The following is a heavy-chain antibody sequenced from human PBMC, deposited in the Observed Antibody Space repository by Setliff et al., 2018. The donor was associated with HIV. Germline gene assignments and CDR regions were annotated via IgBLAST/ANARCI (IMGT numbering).Heavy chain of an antibody. D-gene: IGHD1-26*01. Sequence: SETLSLTCTVSGGSISSYDWSWIRQPPGKGLEWIGYIFYNGNTNYNPSLKRRVTISVDTSKNQFSLKLSSVTAADTAVYYCAGAGDGSPFYYYYYMDVWGKGTTVTVSS. CDR2: IFYNGNT. J-gene: IGHJ6*03. CDR3: AGAGDGSPFYYYYYMDV. CDR1: GGSISSYD. V-gene: IGHV4-59*01.